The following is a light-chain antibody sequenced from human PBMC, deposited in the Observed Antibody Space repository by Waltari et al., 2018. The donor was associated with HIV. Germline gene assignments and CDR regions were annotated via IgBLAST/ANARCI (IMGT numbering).Light chain of an antibody. J-gene: IGKJ2*01. V-gene: IGKV1-39*01. CDR3: QGSYSKVNYN. Sequence: DIHLTHFPSSLSASVGYSVPFTCHACENVISYLNWYQQKPGKAPKVLVYGASHLRNGVSPRFSGSGSGTEFTLTIAGLRPEDFATYFCQGSYSKVNYNFGQGTKIE. CDR1: ENVISY. CDR2: GAS.